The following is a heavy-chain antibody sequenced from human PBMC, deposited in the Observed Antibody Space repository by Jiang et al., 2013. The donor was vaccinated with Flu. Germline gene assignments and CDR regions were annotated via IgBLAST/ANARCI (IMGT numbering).Heavy chain of an antibody. CDR3: ARVNTAMVTGYYYYYYGMDV. V-gene: IGHV4-34*01. Sequence: ALLKPSETLSLTCAVYGGSFSGYYWSWIRQPPGKGLEWIGEINHSGSTNYNPSLKSRVTISVDTSKNQFSLKLSSVTAADTAVYYCARVNTAMVTGYYYYYYGMDVWGQGTTVTVSS. CDR1: GGSFSGYY. D-gene: IGHD5-18*01. CDR2: INHSGST. J-gene: IGHJ6*02.